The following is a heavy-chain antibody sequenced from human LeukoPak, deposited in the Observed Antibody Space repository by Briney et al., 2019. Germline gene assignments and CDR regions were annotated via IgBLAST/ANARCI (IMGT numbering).Heavy chain of an antibody. V-gene: IGHV3-30-3*01. D-gene: IGHD2-2*01. CDR3: ARAIYCSSTSCYDNWFDP. CDR2: ISYDGSNK. Sequence: GGSLRLSCAASGFTFSSYAMHWVRQAPGKGLEWVAVISYDGSNKYYADSVKGRFTISRDNSKNTLYLQMNSLRAEDTAVYYCARAIYCSSTSCYDNWFDPRGQEPWSPSPQ. J-gene: IGHJ5*02. CDR1: GFTFSSYA.